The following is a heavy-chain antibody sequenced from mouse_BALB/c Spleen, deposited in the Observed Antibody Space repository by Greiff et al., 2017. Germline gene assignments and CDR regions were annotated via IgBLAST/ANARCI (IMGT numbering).Heavy chain of an antibody. CDR2: SRNKANDYTT. CDR1: GFTFSDFY. CDR3: ARDTMISAMDY. J-gene: IGHJ4*01. Sequence: EVNVVESGGGLVQPGGSPRLSCATSGFTFSDFYMEWVRQPPGKRLEWIAASRNKANDYTTEYSASVKGRFIVSRDTSQSILYLQMNALRAEDTAIYYCARDTMISAMDYWGQGTSVTVSS. V-gene: IGHV7-1*02. D-gene: IGHD2-4*01.